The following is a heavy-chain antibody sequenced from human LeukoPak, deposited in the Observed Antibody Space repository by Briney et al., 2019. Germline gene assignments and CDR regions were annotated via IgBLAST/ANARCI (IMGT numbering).Heavy chain of an antibody. CDR1: GFNFSTYE. D-gene: IGHD4-17*01. CDR3: ASMTTVTLDDAFDL. CDR2: ISSRGSSI. Sequence: GGSLRLSCAGSGFNFSTYEMNWVRQAPGKGLEWLSYISSRGSSIYYADSVKGRFTISRDNSKNTLYLQMNSLRADDTAMYYCASMTTVTLDDAFDLWGQGTMVTVSS. J-gene: IGHJ3*01. V-gene: IGHV3-48*03.